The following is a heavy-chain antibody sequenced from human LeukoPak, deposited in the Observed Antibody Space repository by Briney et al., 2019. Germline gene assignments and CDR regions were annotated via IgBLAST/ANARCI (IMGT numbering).Heavy chain of an antibody. CDR3: ARWTVTTNDAFDI. Sequence: SETLSLTCTVSGVSISSYYWSWIRQPPGKGLEWIGYIYYSGSTNYNPSLKSRVTISVDTSKNQFSLKLSSVTAADTAVYYCARWTVTTNDAFDIWGQGTMVAVSS. J-gene: IGHJ3*02. CDR1: GVSISSYY. V-gene: IGHV4-59*01. D-gene: IGHD4-17*01. CDR2: IYYSGST.